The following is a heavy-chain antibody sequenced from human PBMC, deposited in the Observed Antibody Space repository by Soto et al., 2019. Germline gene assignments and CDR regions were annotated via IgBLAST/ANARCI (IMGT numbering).Heavy chain of an antibody. CDR3: PIDYGAIDAFYI. Sequence: QVQLVQSGAEVKKPGSSVKVSCKTSGGPFNNHAINWVRQAPGQGLEWVGLVIPTLATADYAQKFQGRVTTTADEVTNTAGMELTRLRSDATGVYYCPIDYGAIDAFYIWGQGTLVTVSS. J-gene: IGHJ3*02. CDR1: GGPFNNHA. V-gene: IGHV1-69*01. D-gene: IGHD4-17*01. CDR2: VIPTLATA.